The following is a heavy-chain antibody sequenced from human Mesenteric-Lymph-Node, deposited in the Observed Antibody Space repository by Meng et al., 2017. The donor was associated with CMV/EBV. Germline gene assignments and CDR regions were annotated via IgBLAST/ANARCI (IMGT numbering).Heavy chain of an antibody. CDR3: ARGSVLRFLEWLLPHNWDY. D-gene: IGHD3-3*01. J-gene: IGHJ4*02. Sequence: SETLSLTRTVSGGSISSCAYYLRWIRQPPGKGLEWIGYIYYSGSTYYNPSLKSRVTISVDTSKNQFSLKLSSVTAADTAVYYCARGSVLRFLEWLLPHNWDYWGQGTLVTVSS. CDR1: GGSISSCAYY. CDR2: IYYSGST. V-gene: IGHV4-30-4*08.